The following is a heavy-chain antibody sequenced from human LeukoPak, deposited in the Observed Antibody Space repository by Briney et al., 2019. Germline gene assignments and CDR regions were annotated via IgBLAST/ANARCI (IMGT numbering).Heavy chain of an antibody. CDR3: ARVPSSYESGNGYPNLGWLDS. CDR2: FHRGRI. J-gene: IGHJ5*01. D-gene: IGHD5-24*01. Sequence: PSETLSLTCKVSGYPIGLDYYWVWIRQAPGRGLQWIGGFHRGRIQYNSALKSRVTISIDSSKNQFSLRMWPVTAADTAFYFCARVPSSYESGNGYPNLGWLDSWGQGALVTVSS. V-gene: IGHV4-38-2*02. CDR1: GYPIGLDYY.